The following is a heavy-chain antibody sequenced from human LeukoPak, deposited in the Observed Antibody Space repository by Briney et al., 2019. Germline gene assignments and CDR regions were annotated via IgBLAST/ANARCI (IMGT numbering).Heavy chain of an antibody. V-gene: IGHV6-1*01. CDR1: GDSVSSNSVT. Sequence: SQTLSLTCAISGDSVSSNSVTWNWIRPSPSRDLEWLGRTYYRSTCYNDYAVSVRGRITVNPDTSKHQFSLHLNSVTPEDTAVYYCARRLTQYDCFDPWGQGILVTVSS. D-gene: IGHD2-2*01. CDR3: ARRLTQYDCFDP. J-gene: IGHJ5*02. CDR2: TYYRSTCYN.